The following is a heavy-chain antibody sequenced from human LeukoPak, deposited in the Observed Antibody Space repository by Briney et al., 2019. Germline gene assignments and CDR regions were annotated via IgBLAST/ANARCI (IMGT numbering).Heavy chain of an antibody. CDR2: ISSSGSYM. J-gene: IGHJ6*03. CDR1: GSLRGYA. V-gene: IGHV3-21*01. D-gene: IGHD3-16*01. CDR3: ARCALGVWADNYYMDV. Sequence: GGSLRLSCAASGSLRGYAMSWVRQAPGKGLEWVLSISSSGSYMYYTDSVKGRFTISRDNARNSVSLQMNSLRVEDTAIYFCARCALGVWADNYYMDVWGNGTTVIVSS.